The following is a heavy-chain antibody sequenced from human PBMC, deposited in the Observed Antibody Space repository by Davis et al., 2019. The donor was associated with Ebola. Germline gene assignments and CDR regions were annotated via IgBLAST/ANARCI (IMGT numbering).Heavy chain of an antibody. CDR3: VGERPGTGIYDY. V-gene: IGHV1-18*01. CDR1: GYTFTSYG. Sequence: ASVKVSCKASGYTFTSYGISWVRQAPGQGLEWMGWISAYNGNTNYAQKFQGRVTITRDTSANTAYVEVSSLRSEDTAVFYCVGERPGTGIYDYWGQGTLVTVSS. J-gene: IGHJ4*02. CDR2: ISAYNGNT. D-gene: IGHD7-27*01.